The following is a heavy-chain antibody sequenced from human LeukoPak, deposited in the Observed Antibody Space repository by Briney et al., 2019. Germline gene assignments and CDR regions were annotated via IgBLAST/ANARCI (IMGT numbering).Heavy chain of an antibody. V-gene: IGHV3-23*01. CDR1: GFTFNNYL. CDR2: LFTGGGRT. J-gene: IGHJ4*02. D-gene: IGHD3-10*01. Sequence: GGSLRLSCAASGFTFNNYLMSWVRQAPGKGLEWVSVLFTGGGRTLYADSVKGRFTISGDTSRTTLYLQMNGLRAEDTAVYYCAKECDYSPGHKFDLWGQGTLVTVSS. CDR3: AKECDYSPGHKFDL.